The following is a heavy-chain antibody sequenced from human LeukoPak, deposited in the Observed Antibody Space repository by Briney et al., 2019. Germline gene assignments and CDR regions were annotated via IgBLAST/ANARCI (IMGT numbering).Heavy chain of an antibody. CDR3: AGSWFYRDYFEY. CDR1: GFPFSSYG. V-gene: IGHV3-30*03. Sequence: PGRSLRLSCAASGFPFSSYGMHWVRQAPGKGLEWVAVLSYDGSKEYYADSVKGRFTISRDNSKNTLYLQMNSLRVEDTAVYYCAGSWFYRDYFEYWGQGTLVTVSS. D-gene: IGHD3-10*01. J-gene: IGHJ4*02. CDR2: LSYDGSKE.